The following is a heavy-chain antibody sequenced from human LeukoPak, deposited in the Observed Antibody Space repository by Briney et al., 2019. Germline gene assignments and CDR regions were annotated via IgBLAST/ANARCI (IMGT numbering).Heavy chain of an antibody. D-gene: IGHD3-10*01. CDR1: GFTFSIFC. Sequence: PGGSLRPSCAASGFTFSIFCMNWVRQAPGKGLEWVSSIGGSGGGTYYADSVKGRFTISRDNSKNTLYLLMNTLRGDDTAVYYCAKISGSGSSHSDSWGQGTLVTVSS. CDR3: AKISGSGSSHSDS. J-gene: IGHJ4*02. CDR2: IGGSGGGT. V-gene: IGHV3-23*01.